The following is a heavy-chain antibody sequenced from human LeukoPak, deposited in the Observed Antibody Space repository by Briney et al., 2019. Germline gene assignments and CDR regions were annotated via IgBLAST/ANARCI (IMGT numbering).Heavy chain of an antibody. CDR2: IYYSGST. J-gene: IGHJ4*02. V-gene: IGHV4-61*08. D-gene: IGHD4-17*01. CDR3: ARTVTSFDY. Sequence: SSETLSLTCTVSGGSISSSGYYWSWIRQPPGKGLEWIGYIYYSGSTNYNPSLKSRVTISVDTSKNQFSLKLSSVTAADTAVYYCARTVTSFDYWGQGTLVTVSS. CDR1: GGSISSSGYY.